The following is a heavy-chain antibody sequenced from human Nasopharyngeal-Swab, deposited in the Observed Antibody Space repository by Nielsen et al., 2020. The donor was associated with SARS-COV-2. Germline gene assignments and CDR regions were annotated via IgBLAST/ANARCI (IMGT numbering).Heavy chain of an antibody. CDR2: ISYDGSTT. CDR3: ARAGALDTTIEH. J-gene: IGHJ1*01. CDR1: GFSFSNYA. Sequence: GESLKISCAASGFSFSNYAMYWVRQAPGTGLEWVASISYDGSTTYYADSVKGRLTISRDNSKTTLFLQMTSLRSEVTAVYYCARAGALDTTIEHWGQGNLVTVSS. D-gene: IGHD3-3*01. V-gene: IGHV3-30*04.